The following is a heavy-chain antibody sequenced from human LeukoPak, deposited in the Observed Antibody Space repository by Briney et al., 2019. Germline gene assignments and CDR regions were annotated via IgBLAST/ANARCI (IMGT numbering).Heavy chain of an antibody. D-gene: IGHD2-2*01. CDR1: GFTFSSYW. Sequence: PGGSLRLSCAASGFTFSSYWMNWVRQAPGKGLGWVANIRQDGSERYYMDSVKGRFTISRDNAKNSLYLEMDSLRAEDTAVYYCARDRSSNSWSEYFQDWGQGTLVTVSS. J-gene: IGHJ1*01. CDR2: IRQDGSER. V-gene: IGHV3-7*01. CDR3: ARDRSSNSWSEYFQD.